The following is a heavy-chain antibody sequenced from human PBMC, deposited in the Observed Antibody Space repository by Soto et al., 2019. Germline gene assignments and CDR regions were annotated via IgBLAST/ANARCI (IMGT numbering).Heavy chain of an antibody. J-gene: IGHJ2*01. CDR2: LSGSGGST. D-gene: IGHD2-21*01. Sequence: EVQLLESGGGLVQPGGSLRLSCAASGFTFSSYAMSWVRQAPGKGLEWVSALSGSGGSTYYEDSVKGRFTIPRDNSKNTVYLQMNSLIAEDTAVYYCAKKLWYLGGYFDLWGRGTLVPGSS. CDR3: AKKLWYLGGYFDL. CDR1: GFTFSSYA. V-gene: IGHV3-23*01.